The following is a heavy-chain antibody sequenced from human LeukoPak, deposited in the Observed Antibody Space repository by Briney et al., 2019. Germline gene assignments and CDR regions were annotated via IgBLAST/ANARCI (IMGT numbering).Heavy chain of an antibody. CDR1: GGSISSGDYY. CDR2: IYYSGST. J-gene: IGHJ4*02. Sequence: PSETLSLTCTVSGGSISSGDYYWSWIRQPPGKGLEWIGYIYYSGSTYYNPSLKSRVTISVDTSKNQFSLKLSSVTAADTAVYYCVGGWLTKRTFDYWGQGTLVTVSS. V-gene: IGHV4-30-4*01. D-gene: IGHD3-22*01. CDR3: VGGWLTKRTFDY.